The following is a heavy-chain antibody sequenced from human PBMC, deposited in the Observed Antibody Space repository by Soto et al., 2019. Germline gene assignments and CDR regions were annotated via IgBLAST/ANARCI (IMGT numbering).Heavy chain of an antibody. CDR3: AKKNEIAGSNKYYFDY. CDR1: GFAFSSYA. V-gene: IGHV3-23*01. CDR2: VSTSGDT. Sequence: PGGSLSLSCATSGFAFSSYAMYWVRQAPGTGLEWVSAVSTSGDTYYADSVRGRFTISRDNSKNTLCLQMDSLRADDTAVYYCAKKNEIAGSNKYYFDYWGQGSLVTVSS. D-gene: IGHD2-21*01. J-gene: IGHJ4*02.